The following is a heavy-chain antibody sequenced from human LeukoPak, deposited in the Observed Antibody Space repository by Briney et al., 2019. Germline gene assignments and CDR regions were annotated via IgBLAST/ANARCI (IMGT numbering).Heavy chain of an antibody. CDR2: IRSDGSNK. J-gene: IGHJ4*02. CDR3: AKDSRNLPFDY. Sequence: PGGSLRLSCAASGFTFSGSGMHWVRQAPGKGLEWVAFIRSDGSNKYYADSVKGRFTISRDNSKNTLFLQMNSLRAEDTAMYYCAKDSRNLPFDYWGQGTLVTVSS. CDR1: GFTFSGSG. V-gene: IGHV3-30*02. D-gene: IGHD1-14*01.